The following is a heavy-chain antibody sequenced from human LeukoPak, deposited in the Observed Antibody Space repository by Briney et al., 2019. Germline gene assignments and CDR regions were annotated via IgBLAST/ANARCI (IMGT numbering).Heavy chain of an antibody. CDR3: ARDRSPYYDILTGFKPFDY. D-gene: IGHD3-9*01. CDR2: ISAYNGNT. Sequence: ASVKVSCKASGYTFTNYDINWVRQAPGQGLEWMGWISAYNGNTNYAQKLQGRVTMTTDTSTSTAYMELRSLRSDDTAVYYCARDRSPYYDILTGFKPFDYWGQGTLVTVSS. J-gene: IGHJ4*02. CDR1: GYTFTNYD. V-gene: IGHV1-18*01.